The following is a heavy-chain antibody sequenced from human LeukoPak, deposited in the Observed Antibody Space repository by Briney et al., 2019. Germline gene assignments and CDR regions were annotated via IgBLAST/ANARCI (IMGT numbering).Heavy chain of an antibody. D-gene: IGHD2-15*01. CDR1: GYTFTTKY. V-gene: IGHV1-2*02. J-gene: IGHJ5*02. CDR3: ARVAGSSWFDP. CDR2: INPNTGGT. Sequence: ASVKVSCKASGYTFTTKYIHWVRQAPGQGLEWMGWINPNTGGTQYAQKFQGRVTMTRDTSISTAYVELTSLRSDDTAVYYCARVAGSSWFDPWGQGTLVTVSS.